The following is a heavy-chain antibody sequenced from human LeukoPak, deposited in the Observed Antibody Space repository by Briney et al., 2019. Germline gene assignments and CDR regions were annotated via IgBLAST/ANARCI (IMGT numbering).Heavy chain of an antibody. D-gene: IGHD3-22*01. CDR1: GFTFSRYW. V-gene: IGHV3-7*03. CDR2: IKQDGSQK. CDR3: ARDTYYYDSSGYWADY. Sequence: GGSLRLSCAASGFTFSRYWMSWVRQAPGKGLEWVANIKQDGSQKSYVDSVKGRFTISRDNANNLLYLQMNSLRAEDTAVYYCARDTYYYDSSGYWADYWGRGTLVTVSS. J-gene: IGHJ4*02.